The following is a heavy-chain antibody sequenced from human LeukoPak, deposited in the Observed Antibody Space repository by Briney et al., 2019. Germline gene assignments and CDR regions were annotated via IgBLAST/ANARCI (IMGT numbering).Heavy chain of an antibody. CDR1: GYTLTELP. CDR2: FDPEDGET. CDR3: ATVVAVGGGFYFDY. Sequence: EASVKVSCKVSGYTLTELPMHWVRQAPGKGLEWMGGFDPEDGETIYAQKFQGRVTMTEETSTDTAYMELSSLRSKDTAVYYCATVVAVGGGFYFDYWGQGTLVTVSS. J-gene: IGHJ4*02. V-gene: IGHV1-24*01. D-gene: IGHD6-19*01.